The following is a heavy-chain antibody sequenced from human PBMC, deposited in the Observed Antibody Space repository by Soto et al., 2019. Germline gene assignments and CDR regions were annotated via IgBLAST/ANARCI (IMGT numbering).Heavy chain of an antibody. CDR3: AREYSSSWYDLRGSHFDY. J-gene: IGHJ4*02. D-gene: IGHD6-13*01. CDR1: GFTFSSYG. V-gene: IGHV3-30*03. Sequence: QVQLVESGGGVVQPGRSLKLSCAASGFTFSSYGMHWVRQAPGKGLEWVAVISYDGSNKYYADSVKGRFTISRDNSKNTLYLQMNSLRAEDTAVYYCAREYSSSWYDLRGSHFDYWGQGTLVTVSS. CDR2: ISYDGSNK.